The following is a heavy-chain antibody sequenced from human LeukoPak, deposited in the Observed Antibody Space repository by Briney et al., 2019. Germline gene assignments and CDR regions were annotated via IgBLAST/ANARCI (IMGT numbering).Heavy chain of an antibody. Sequence: ASVKVSCKASGGTFSSYAISWVRQAPGQGLEWMGGIVPIFGTANYAQKCQGTVTITEDEPTSTAYMELSSLGSEDTVVYYCARVTSLLVMDVWGKGTTVTVSS. D-gene: IGHD6-6*01. J-gene: IGHJ6*03. CDR1: GGTFSSYA. CDR3: ARVTSLLVMDV. CDR2: IVPIFGTA. V-gene: IGHV1-69*01.